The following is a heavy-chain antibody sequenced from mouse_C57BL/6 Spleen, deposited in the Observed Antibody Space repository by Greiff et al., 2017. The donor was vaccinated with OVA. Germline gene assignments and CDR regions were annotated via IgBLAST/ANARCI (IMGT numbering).Heavy chain of an antibody. D-gene: IGHD3-2*02. CDR1: GYTFTGYW. Sequence: QVQLQQSGAELMKPGASVKLSCKATGYTFTGYWIEWVKQRPGHGLEWIGEILPGSGSTNYNEKFKGKATFTADTSSNTAYMQLSSLTTEDSAIYYCARRKGRTAQATLDWFDYWGQGTTLTVSS. V-gene: IGHV1-9*01. CDR3: ARRKGRTAQATLDWFDY. J-gene: IGHJ2*01. CDR2: ILPGSGST.